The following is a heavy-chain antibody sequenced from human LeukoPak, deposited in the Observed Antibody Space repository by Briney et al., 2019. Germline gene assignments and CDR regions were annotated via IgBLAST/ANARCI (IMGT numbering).Heavy chain of an antibody. CDR3: VRSLVGASDY. Sequence: GGSLRLSCAASGFTLSDYWMHWVRQAPGKGLVWVSRINSDGSRTTYADSVKGRFTISRDNAKNTVSLQMNSLGAEDTAVYYCVRSLVGASDYWGQGTLVTVSS. V-gene: IGHV3-74*03. CDR2: INSDGSRT. D-gene: IGHD1-26*01. J-gene: IGHJ4*02. CDR1: GFTLSDYW.